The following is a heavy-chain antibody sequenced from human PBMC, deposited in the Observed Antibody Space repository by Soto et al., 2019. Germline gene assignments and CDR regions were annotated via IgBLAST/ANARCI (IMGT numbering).Heavy chain of an antibody. Sequence: ASVKVSCKASGYTFTSYGISWVRQAPGQGLEWMGWISAYNGNTNYAQKLQGRVTMTTDTSTSTAYMELRSLRSDDTAVYYCARVGYCISTSCYPFDYWGQGTLVTVSS. D-gene: IGHD2-2*01. CDR1: GYTFTSYG. CDR3: ARVGYCISTSCYPFDY. CDR2: ISAYNGNT. V-gene: IGHV1-18*01. J-gene: IGHJ4*02.